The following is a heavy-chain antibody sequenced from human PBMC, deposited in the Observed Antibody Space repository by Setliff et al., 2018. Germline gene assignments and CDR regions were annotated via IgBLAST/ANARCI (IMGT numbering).Heavy chain of an antibody. D-gene: IGHD3-16*01. Sequence: ASVKVSCKTSGYAFTDNYIHWVRQAPGQGLEWMGWIKPKNGGTNLAQKFQGWVSMTRDTSITTAYRELSRLTSDDMAVSFCARSDHLVVDGFDVWGQGTMVTVSS. V-gene: IGHV1-2*04. CDR1: GYAFTDNY. J-gene: IGHJ3*01. CDR2: IKPKNGGT. CDR3: ARSDHLVVDGFDV.